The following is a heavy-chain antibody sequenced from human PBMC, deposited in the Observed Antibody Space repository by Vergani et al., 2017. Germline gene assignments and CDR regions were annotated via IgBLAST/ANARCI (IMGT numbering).Heavy chain of an antibody. CDR1: GFTFSTYA. CDR3: ARGYSSGWYPGAAFDI. J-gene: IGHJ3*02. CDR2: ITGSGGST. Sequence: EVQLLESGGGLVQPGGSLRLSCAASGFTFSTYAMSWVRQAPGKGLEWVSVITGSGGSTYYADSVKGRFTISRDNAKNSLYLQMNSLRAEDTAVYYCARGYSSGWYPGAAFDIWGQGTMVTVSS. D-gene: IGHD6-19*01. V-gene: IGHV3-23*01.